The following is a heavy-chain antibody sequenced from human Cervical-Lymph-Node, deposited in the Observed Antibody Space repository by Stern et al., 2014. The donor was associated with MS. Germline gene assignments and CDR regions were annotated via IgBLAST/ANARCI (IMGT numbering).Heavy chain of an antibody. CDR1: GFTFSSYG. J-gene: IGHJ5*01. CDR3: AKRRDGFNYLAS. Sequence: MQLVESGGGVVQPGRSLRLSCSASGFTFSSYGMHWVRQIPGKGLEWGALISSDGTEEFYADSVKGRFTISRDNSKKTLYLQMNGLRAEDTAVYSCAKRRDGFNYLASWGQGTLVTVSS. V-gene: IGHV3-30*18. D-gene: IGHD5-24*01. CDR2: ISSDGTEE.